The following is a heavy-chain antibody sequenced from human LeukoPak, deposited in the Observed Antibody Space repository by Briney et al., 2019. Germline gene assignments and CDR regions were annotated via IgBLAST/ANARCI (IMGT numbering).Heavy chain of an antibody. D-gene: IGHD4-23*01. Sequence: GGSLRLSCAVSGFTFSHYAMSWVRQAPGKGLEWVSAISGSGGSTYYADSVKGRFTISRDNSKNTLYLQMNSLRAEDTAVYYCAKAADYGGNSCFDYWGQGTLVTVSS. CDR1: GFTFSHYA. J-gene: IGHJ4*02. V-gene: IGHV3-23*01. CDR3: AKAADYGGNSCFDY. CDR2: ISGSGGST.